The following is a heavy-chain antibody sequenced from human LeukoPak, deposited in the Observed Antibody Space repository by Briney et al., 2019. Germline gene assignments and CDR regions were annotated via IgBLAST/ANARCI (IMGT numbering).Heavy chain of an antibody. CDR2: ISSSGGST. CDR3: AKGHSDYGTGFDL. V-gene: IGHV3-23*01. J-gene: IGHJ4*02. D-gene: IGHD4-17*01. Sequence: GGSLRLSCAASGFTFSDFAMSWVRQAPGKGLECVSVISSSGGSTYSADSVKARFTISRDNSKNTLYLQMNSLTADDTAVYYCAKGHSDYGTGFDLSGQGTLVTVPS. CDR1: GFTFSDFA.